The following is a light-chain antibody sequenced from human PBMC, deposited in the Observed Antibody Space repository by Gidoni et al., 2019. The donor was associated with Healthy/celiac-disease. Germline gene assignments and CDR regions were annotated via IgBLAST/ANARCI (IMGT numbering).Light chain of an antibody. CDR3: QQSYSTLIT. CDR1: QSISSY. J-gene: IGKJ3*01. Sequence: DIQMTQSPSSLSASVGDRVTITCRASQSISSYLNWYQQKPGKAPKLLIYAASSLQSGVPSRFSGCGSGTDFTLTISSLQPEDFATYYCQQSYSTLITFGPGTKVDI. CDR2: AAS. V-gene: IGKV1-39*01.